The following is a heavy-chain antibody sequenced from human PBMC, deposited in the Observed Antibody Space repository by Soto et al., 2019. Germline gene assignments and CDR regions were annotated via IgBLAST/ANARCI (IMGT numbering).Heavy chain of an antibody. CDR3: AKDGSLGLWASGGWFDP. CDR2: ISWDGGST. Sequence: GSLRLSCAASGFTFDDYTMHWVRQAPGKGLEWVSLISWDGGSTYYAGSVKGRFTISRDNSKNSLYLQMNSLRTEDTALYYCAKDGSLGLWASGGWFDPWGQGTLVTV. J-gene: IGHJ5*02. V-gene: IGHV3-43*01. D-gene: IGHD5-18*01. CDR1: GFTFDDYT.